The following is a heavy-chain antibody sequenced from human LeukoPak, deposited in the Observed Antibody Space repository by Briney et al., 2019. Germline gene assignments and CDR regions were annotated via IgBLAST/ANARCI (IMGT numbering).Heavy chain of an antibody. D-gene: IGHD2-15*01. Sequence: GGSLRLSCVASGFIFSTYGMSWVRQAPGKGLEWVSAISGSGRSTYYADSVTGRFTISRDNSKNTLYLQMHSLRADDTAVYYCAKDKFSVAVVADRLKWFDPWGQGTLVTVSS. V-gene: IGHV3-23*01. CDR2: ISGSGRST. CDR3: AKDKFSVAVVADRLKWFDP. CDR1: GFIFSTYG. J-gene: IGHJ5*02.